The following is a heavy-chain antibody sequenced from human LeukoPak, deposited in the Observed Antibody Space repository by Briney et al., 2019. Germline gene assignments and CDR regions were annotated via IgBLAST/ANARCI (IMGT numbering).Heavy chain of an antibody. CDR1: GGSISSYY. CDR3: ARTRSWLPFEY. J-gene: IGHJ4*02. V-gene: IGHV4-59*12. CDR2: IYYSGST. Sequence: SETLSLTCTVSGGSISSYYWSWIRQPPGKGLEWIGYIYYSGSTNYDPSLKSRVTISVGTSKNQFSLKLSSMTAADTAVYYCARTRSWLPFEYWGQGTLVTVSS. D-gene: IGHD5-12*01.